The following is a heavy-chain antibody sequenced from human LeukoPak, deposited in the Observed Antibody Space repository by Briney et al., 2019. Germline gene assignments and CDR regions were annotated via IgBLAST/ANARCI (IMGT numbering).Heavy chain of an antibody. V-gene: IGHV4-38-2*02. CDR2: IYHSGSI. J-gene: IGHJ4*02. Sequence: PSETLSLTCTVSGYSISNGYYWGWIRQPPGKGLEWIGSIYHSGSIYYNPSLKSRVTISVDTSKNQFSLKLSSVTAADTAVYYCAREAGFVVEAAAPFDYWGQGKWVTVSS. CDR3: AREAGFVVEAAAPFDY. D-gene: IGHD2-2*01. CDR1: GYSISNGYY.